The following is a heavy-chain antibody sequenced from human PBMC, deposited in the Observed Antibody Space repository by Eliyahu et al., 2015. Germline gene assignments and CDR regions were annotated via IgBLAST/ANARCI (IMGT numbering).Heavy chain of an antibody. J-gene: IGHJ2*01. CDR2: ISGAGGST. V-gene: IGHV3-23*01. CDR3: ARDRWRYWHFDL. D-gene: IGHD1-1*01. CDR1: GFPFNSYA. Sequence: EVELLESGGALIQPGGSLRLXCASSGFPFNSYAMSWVRQAPGKGPEWVSHISGAGGSTYYADSVKGRFTISRDNSNNTLYLQMNTLKVEDTAVYYCARDRWRYWHFDLWGRGTLVTVSA.